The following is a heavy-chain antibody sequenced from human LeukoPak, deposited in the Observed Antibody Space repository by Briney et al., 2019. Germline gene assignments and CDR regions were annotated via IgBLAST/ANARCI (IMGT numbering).Heavy chain of an antibody. V-gene: IGHV1-2*02. J-gene: IGHJ3*02. CDR2: INPNSGGT. CDR1: GYTFTSYA. D-gene: IGHD3-3*01. Sequence: ASVKVSCKASGYTFTSYAMHWVRQAPGQRLEWMGWINPNSGGTNYAQKFQGRVTMTRDTSISTAYMELSRLRSDDTAVYYCARALLEWSPRDAFDIWGQGTMVTVSS. CDR3: ARALLEWSPRDAFDI.